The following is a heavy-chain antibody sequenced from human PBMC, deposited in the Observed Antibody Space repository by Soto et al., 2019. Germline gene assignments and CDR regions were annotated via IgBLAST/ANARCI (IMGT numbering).Heavy chain of an antibody. J-gene: IGHJ4*02. V-gene: IGHV3-48*02. Sequence: GGSLRLSCAASGFTFSSYNMNWVRQAPGKGLEWVSFIRSSSNTIYYADSVKGRFTISRDNAKNSLYLQMDSLRDEDTAVYYCARDGGSSGWSDFDYWGQGALVTVSS. CDR2: IRSSSNTI. D-gene: IGHD6-13*01. CDR3: ARDGGSSGWSDFDY. CDR1: GFTFSSYN.